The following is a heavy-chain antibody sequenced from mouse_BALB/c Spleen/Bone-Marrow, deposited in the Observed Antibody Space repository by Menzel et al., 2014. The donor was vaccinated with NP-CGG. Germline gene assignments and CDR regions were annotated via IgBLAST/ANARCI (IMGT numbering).Heavy chain of an antibody. D-gene: IGHD2-14*01. J-gene: IGHJ3*01. CDR1: GYTFTSYT. CDR3: ARAAYDRYDEGAWFAY. CDR2: INPSSGYT. V-gene: IGHV1-4*01. Sequence: QVQLQQSGAELARPGASVKMSCKASGYTFTSYTMHWVKQRPGQGLEWIGYINPSSGYTNYNQKFKDKATLTADKSSSTAYMQLSSLTSEDSAVYYCARAAYDRYDEGAWFAYWGQGTLVTVSA.